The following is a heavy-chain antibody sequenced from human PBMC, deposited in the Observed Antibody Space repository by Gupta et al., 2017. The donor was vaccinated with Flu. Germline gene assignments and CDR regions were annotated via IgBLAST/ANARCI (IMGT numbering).Heavy chain of an antibody. J-gene: IGHJ4*02. V-gene: IGHV3-23*01. CDR2: ISGSGCST. CDR3: AKENLLLWFGELRTKLGTGFDY. Sequence: EVPLLESGGGLVQPGGSLRPSCSASGFTFSSYAMSWVRQAPGQGLEWVSAISGSGCSTYSADSVKGRFTISRDNSKNTLYLQMNSLRAEDTAVYYCAKENLLLWFGELRTKLGTGFDYWGQGTLVTVSS. D-gene: IGHD3-10*01. CDR1: GFTFSSYA.